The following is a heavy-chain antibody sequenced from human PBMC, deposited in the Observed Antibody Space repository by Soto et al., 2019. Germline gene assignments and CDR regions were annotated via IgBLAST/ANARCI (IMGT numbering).Heavy chain of an antibody. CDR3: VHSHVLRWFGFDS. V-gene: IGHV2-5*02. J-gene: IGHJ4*02. CDR2: IYWDDDK. D-gene: IGHD3-10*01. Sequence: QITLKESGPTLVEPTQTLTLTCTFSELSLSTSGVGVGWIRQPPGKALEWLALIYWDDDKRYSPSLKSRLTIPKVTSNNQVVLTMPNMDPVDTATYYCVHSHVLRWFGFDSWGEGTLVTVPS. CDR1: ELSLSTSGVG.